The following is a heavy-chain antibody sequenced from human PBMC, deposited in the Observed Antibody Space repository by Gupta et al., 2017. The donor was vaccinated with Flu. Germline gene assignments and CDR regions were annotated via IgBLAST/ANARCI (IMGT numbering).Heavy chain of an antibody. CDR2: IYHSGST. Sequence: QVQLQESGPGQVKPSGTLSITCAVSGGSVSSSNWWTWVRKTPGKGLEGIGEIYHSGSTHYNPSLKSRVTISLDKSKNQFSLTLTSVTAADTAVFYCARGTDDTFDIWGQWTMVTVSS. J-gene: IGHJ3*02. V-gene: IGHV4-4*02. CDR3: ARGTDDTFDI. CDR1: GGSVSSSNW.